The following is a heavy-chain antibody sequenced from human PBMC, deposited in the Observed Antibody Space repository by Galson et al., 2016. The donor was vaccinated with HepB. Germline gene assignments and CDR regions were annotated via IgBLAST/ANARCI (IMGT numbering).Heavy chain of an antibody. CDR1: RFNFADYG. Sequence: SLRLSCAAFRFNFADYGMSWVRQAPGKGLEWVCGMNWNGGSTGYADSVKGRFTMSRDNAENSVYLQMNSLTVEDTALYYCARDGVAGGGSDYWGQGTLVTVSS. CDR2: MNWNGGST. D-gene: IGHD2-15*01. CDR3: ARDGVAGGGSDY. V-gene: IGHV3-20*04. J-gene: IGHJ4*02.